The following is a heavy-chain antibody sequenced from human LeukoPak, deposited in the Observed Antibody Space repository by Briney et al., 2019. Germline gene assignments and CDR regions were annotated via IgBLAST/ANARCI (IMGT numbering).Heavy chain of an antibody. D-gene: IGHD3-10*01. CDR1: GSTFSSYA. J-gene: IGHJ4*02. Sequence: ASVKVSCKASGSTFSSYAIGWVRQAPGQGLEWMGGIIPIFGTANYAQKFQGRVTITADESTSTAYMELSSLRSEDTAVYYCARGGAWFGERTYFDYWGQGTLVTVSS. CDR3: ARGGAWFGERTYFDY. V-gene: IGHV1-69*13. CDR2: IIPIFGTA.